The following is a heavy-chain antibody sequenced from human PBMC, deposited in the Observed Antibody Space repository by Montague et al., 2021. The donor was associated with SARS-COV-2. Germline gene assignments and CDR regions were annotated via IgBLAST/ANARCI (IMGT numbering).Heavy chain of an antibody. CDR3: ARAQNTCFIANCVNYFDV. V-gene: IGHV4-59*01. CDR2: VHYTGST. D-gene: IGHD1-1*01. Sequence: SETLSLTCEVSGGSMSGYYWTWIRQSPGKGLEWIGYVHYTGSTKYNPSLKTRVSLPLDTPKNHLSLHLSSVTAADTAIYFCARAQNTCFIANCVNYFDVWGLGALVTVSS. CDR1: GGSMSGYY. J-gene: IGHJ4*02.